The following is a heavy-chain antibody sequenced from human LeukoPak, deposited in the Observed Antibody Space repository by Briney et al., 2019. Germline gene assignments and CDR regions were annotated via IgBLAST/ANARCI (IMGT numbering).Heavy chain of an antibody. CDR3: ARETPDSSGWD. J-gene: IGHJ4*02. D-gene: IGHD6-19*01. V-gene: IGHV3-7*01. Sequence: GGSLRLSCAASGFTLSTYWMSWVRQAPGKGLEWVDNIKQDGSHKNYVDSVKGRFTISRDNAKNSLYLQMNSLRADDTAVYYCARETPDSSGWDWGQGTLVTVSS. CDR1: GFTLSTYW. CDR2: IKQDGSHK.